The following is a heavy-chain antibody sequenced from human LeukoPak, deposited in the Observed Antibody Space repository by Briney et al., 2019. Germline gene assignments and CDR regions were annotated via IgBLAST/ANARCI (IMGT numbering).Heavy chain of an antibody. V-gene: IGHV3-43D*03. CDR2: ISWDGGST. CDR3: AKDAVGAQDY. Sequence: PGRSLRLSCAASGFTFDDYAMHWVRQAPGKGLEWVSLISWDGGSTYYADSVKGRFTISRDNSKNSLYLQMNSLRAEDTALYYCAKDAVGAQDYWGQGTLVTVSS. CDR1: GFTFDDYA. D-gene: IGHD6-19*01. J-gene: IGHJ4*02.